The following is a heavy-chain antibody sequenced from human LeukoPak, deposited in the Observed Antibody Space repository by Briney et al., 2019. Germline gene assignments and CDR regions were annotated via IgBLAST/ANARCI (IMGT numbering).Heavy chain of an antibody. CDR1: GGSISSYY. J-gene: IGHJ4*02. CDR3: ARDGVYCSGGSCYSTLDY. Sequence: SETLSLTCTVSGGSISSYYWSWIRQPPGKGLEWIGYIYYSGSTNYNPSLKSQVTISVDTSKNQFSLKLSSVTAADTAVYYCARDGVYCSGGSCYSTLDYWGQGTLVTVSS. D-gene: IGHD2-15*01. V-gene: IGHV4-59*01. CDR2: IYYSGST.